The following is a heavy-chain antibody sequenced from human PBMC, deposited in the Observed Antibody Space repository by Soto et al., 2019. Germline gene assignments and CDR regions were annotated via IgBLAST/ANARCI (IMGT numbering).Heavy chain of an antibody. CDR2: IYWDDDK. Sequence: QITLKESGPTLVKPTQTLTLTCTFSGFSLTGSGVGVGWISQPPGKALEWLALIYWDDDKRYSPSLKSRLTITKDTSKNQVALTVTNMDPVDTATYYCARFLWSDTSLYYFDYWGQGTLVTVSS. CDR3: ARFLWSDTSLYYFDY. CDR1: GFSLTGSGVG. D-gene: IGHD3-3*01. V-gene: IGHV2-5*02. J-gene: IGHJ4*02.